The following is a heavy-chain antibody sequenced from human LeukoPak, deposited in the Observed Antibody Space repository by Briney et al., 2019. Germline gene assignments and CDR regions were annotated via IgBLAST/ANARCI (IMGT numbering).Heavy chain of an antibody. V-gene: IGHV3-7*01. J-gene: IGHJ5*02. CDR3: ASGFGLFDP. D-gene: IGHD3-10*01. CDR2: IKQDGSEK. Sequence: PGGSLRLSCAASGFTFSSYWMSWVRQAPGKGLEWVANIKQDGSEKYYVDSVKGRFTISRDNAKNSLCLQLNSLRAEDTAVYYCASGFGLFDPWGQGTLVTVSS. CDR1: GFTFSSYW.